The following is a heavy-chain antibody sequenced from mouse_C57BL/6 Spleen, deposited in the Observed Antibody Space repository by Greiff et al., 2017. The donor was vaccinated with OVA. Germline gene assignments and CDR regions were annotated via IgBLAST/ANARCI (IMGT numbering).Heavy chain of an antibody. D-gene: IGHD1-1*01. CDR1: GYAFSSSW. CDR3: ARGGTTVPWFAY. CDR2: IYPGDGDT. J-gene: IGHJ3*01. V-gene: IGHV1-82*01. Sequence: QVQLKQSGPELVKPGASVKISCKASGYAFSSSWMNWVKQRPGKGLEWIGRIYPGDGDTNYNGKFKGKATLTADKSSSTAYMQLSSLTSEDSAVYFCARGGTTVPWFAYWGQGTLVTVSA.